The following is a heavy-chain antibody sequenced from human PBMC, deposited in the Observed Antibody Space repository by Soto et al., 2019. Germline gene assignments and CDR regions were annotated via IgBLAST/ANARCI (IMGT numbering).Heavy chain of an antibody. J-gene: IGHJ6*02. D-gene: IGHD2-2*01. CDR2: IIPIFGTA. Sequence: SVKVSCKASGGTFSSYAISWVRQAPGQGLEWMGGIIPIFGTANYAQKFQGRVTITADESTSTAYMELSSLRSEDTAVYYCARDLGYCSSTSCRYYYYGRDVWGQGTTVTVSS. CDR1: GGTFSSYA. CDR3: ARDLGYCSSTSCRYYYYGRDV. V-gene: IGHV1-69*13.